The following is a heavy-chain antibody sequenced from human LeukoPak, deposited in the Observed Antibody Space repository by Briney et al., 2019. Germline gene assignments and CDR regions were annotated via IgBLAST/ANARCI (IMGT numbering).Heavy chain of an antibody. J-gene: IGHJ4*02. CDR1: GGSISSYY. Sequence: SETLSLTCTVSGGSISSYYWSWIRQPPGKGLEWIGYIYYSGSTNYNPSLKSRVTISVDTSKNQFSLKLSSVTAADTAVYYCARLGSSSSEGFDYWGQGTLVTVSS. D-gene: IGHD6-6*01. CDR3: ARLGSSSSEGFDY. V-gene: IGHV4-59*01. CDR2: IYYSGST.